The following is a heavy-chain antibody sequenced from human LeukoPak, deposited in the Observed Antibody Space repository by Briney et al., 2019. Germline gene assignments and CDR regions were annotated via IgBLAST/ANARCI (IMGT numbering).Heavy chain of an antibody. CDR1: GFTFSSYS. Sequence: PGGSLRLSRAASGFTFSSYSMNWVRQAPGKGLEWVANIKQDGSEKYYVDSVKGRFTISRDNAKNSLYLQMNSLRAEDTAVYYCARARPWSAFDIWGQGAMVTVSS. D-gene: IGHD3-3*01. CDR3: ARARPWSAFDI. CDR2: IKQDGSEK. J-gene: IGHJ3*02. V-gene: IGHV3-7*01.